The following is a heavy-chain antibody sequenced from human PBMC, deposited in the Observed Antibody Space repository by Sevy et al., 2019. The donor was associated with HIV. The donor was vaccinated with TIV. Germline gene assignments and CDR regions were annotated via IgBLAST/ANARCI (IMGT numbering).Heavy chain of an antibody. CDR3: AREGCTKPHDY. D-gene: IGHD2-8*01. V-gene: IGHV3-23*01. CDR1: GFTFSKYS. Sequence: GGSLRLSCAASGFTFSKYSMSWVRQPPGKGLEWVSTLSFGCGEINYADSVKGRFTISSDNPKSSVYLQMNNLRPEDTAVYYCAREGCTKPHDYWGQGTLVTVSS. J-gene: IGHJ4*02. CDR2: LSFGCGEI.